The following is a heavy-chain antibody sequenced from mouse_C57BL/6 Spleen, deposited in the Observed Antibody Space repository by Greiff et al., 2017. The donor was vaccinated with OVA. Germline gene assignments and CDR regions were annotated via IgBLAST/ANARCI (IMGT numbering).Heavy chain of an antibody. Sequence: QVQLQQPGAELVMPGASVKLSCKASGYTFTSYWMHWVKQRPGQGLEWIGEIDPSDSYTNYNQKFKDKATLTVDKSSSTAYMQLSSLTSEDSAVYYCARQNSYYAMDYWGQGTSVTVSS. CDR1: GYTFTSYW. V-gene: IGHV1-69*01. CDR2: IDPSDSYT. CDR3: ARQNSYYAMDY. J-gene: IGHJ4*01.